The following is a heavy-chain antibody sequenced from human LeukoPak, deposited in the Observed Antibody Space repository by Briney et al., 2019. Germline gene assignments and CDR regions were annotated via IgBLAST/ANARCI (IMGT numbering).Heavy chain of an antibody. V-gene: IGHV1-8*02. CDR2: MNPNSGNT. J-gene: IGHJ4*02. D-gene: IGHD3-22*01. CDR3: ARGRIGSLWLFLY. CDR1: GYTFSSYY. Sequence: ASVKVSCKAFGYTFSSYYMHWVRQAPGQGLEWMGWMNPNSGNTGYAQKFQGRVTMTRNTSISAAYMELSSLRSEDTAVYYCARGRIGSLWLFLYWGQGTLVTVSS.